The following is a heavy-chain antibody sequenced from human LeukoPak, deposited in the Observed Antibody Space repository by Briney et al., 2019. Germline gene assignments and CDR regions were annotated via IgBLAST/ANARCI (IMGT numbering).Heavy chain of an antibody. CDR2: IYTSGST. J-gene: IGHJ5*02. D-gene: IGHD6-19*01. CDR1: GGTISSYY. V-gene: IGHV4-4*07. Sequence: SETLSLTCTVSGGTISSYYWSWIRQPAGKGLEWIGRIYTSGSTNYNPSLKGRVTMSVDTSKNQFSLKPSSVTAADTAVYYCARDSEPGITGYSSGWYVPGPWGQGTLVTVSS. CDR3: ARDSEPGITGYSSGWYVPGP.